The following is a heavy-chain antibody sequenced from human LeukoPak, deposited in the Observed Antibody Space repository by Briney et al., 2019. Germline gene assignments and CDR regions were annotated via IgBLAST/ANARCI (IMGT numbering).Heavy chain of an antibody. CDR3: ARGATENWFDP. D-gene: IGHD5-12*01. CDR1: GYKFTSYG. V-gene: IGHV1-18*01. J-gene: IGHJ5*02. CDR2: ISAYNGNT. Sequence: GASVKVSCKASGYKFTSYGISWVRQAPGQGLDWMGWISAYNGNTNYAHNLQGRVTMTTDTSTSTAYMELRNLRSDDTAVYYCARGATENWFDPWGQGTLVTVSS.